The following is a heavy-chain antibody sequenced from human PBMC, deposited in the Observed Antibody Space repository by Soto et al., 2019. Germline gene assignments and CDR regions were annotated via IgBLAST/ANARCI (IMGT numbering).Heavy chain of an antibody. D-gene: IGHD6-19*01. Sequence: AAPVKVSCKASGGTFSSYAISWVRQAPGQGLEWMGGIIPIFGTANYAQKFQGRVTITADESTSTAYMELSSLRSEDTAVYSCARADSSGWPFDYWGQGTRVTVSS. V-gene: IGHV1-69*13. CDR1: GGTFSSYA. J-gene: IGHJ4*02. CDR2: IIPIFGTA. CDR3: ARADSSGWPFDY.